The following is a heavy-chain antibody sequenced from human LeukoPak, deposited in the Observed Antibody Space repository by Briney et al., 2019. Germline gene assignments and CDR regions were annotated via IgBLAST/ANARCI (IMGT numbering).Heavy chain of an antibody. V-gene: IGHV1-18*01. J-gene: IGHJ4*02. CDR3: ARDLTNYDFWSGYYKGDYFDY. D-gene: IGHD3-3*01. CDR2: ISAYNGNT. CDR1: GYTFTSYG. Sequence: ASVKVSCKASGYTFTSYGISWVRQAPGQGLEWMGWISAYNGNTNYAQKLQGRVTMTTDTSTSTAYMELRSLRSDDTAVYYCARDLTNYDFWSGYYKGDYFDYWGQGTLVTVSS.